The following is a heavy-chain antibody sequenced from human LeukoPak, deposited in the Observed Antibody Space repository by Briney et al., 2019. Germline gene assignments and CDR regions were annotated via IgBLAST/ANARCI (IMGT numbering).Heavy chain of an antibody. CDR1: GYTFTSNA. V-gene: IGHV1-3*01. J-gene: IGHJ5*02. CDR2: INAGNGNT. Sequence: ASVKVSCKASGYTFTSNAMHWVRQAPGQRLEWMGWINAGNGNTKYSQKFQGRVTMTTDTSTSTAYMELRSLRSDDTAVYFCARRPLTMVRGVSYNWFDPWGQGTLVTVSS. CDR3: ARRPLTMVRGVSYNWFDP. D-gene: IGHD3-10*01.